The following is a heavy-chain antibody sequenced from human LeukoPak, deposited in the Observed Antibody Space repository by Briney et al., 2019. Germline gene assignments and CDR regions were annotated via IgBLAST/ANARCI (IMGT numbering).Heavy chain of an antibody. D-gene: IGHD6-19*01. Sequence: PSETLSLTCTVSGGSISSSTYYWGWIRQPPGKGLEWIGWIDYSEGTYYNPSLKSRLTIFVDTSKNQFSLKLSSVTAADTAVYYRASGRSGWYGVGDYWGQGNLVTVSS. CDR3: ASGRSGWYGVGDY. CDR1: GGSISSSTYY. CDR2: IDYSEGT. J-gene: IGHJ4*02. V-gene: IGHV4-39*01.